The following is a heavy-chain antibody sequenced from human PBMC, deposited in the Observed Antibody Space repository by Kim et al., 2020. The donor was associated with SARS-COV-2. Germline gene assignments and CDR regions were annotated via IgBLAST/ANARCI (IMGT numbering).Heavy chain of an antibody. V-gene: IGHV1-2*02. CDR1: GYSLTDYF. CDR2: INPNSGDT. Sequence: ASVKVSCKASGYSLTDYFMHWVRQAPGQGLEWMGWINPNSGDTNYAQKFQGRVTMTRDTSSSTAYMELSRLGPDDTAVYYCARRYYGSGSYYNVDLDYWGQGTLVTVSS. J-gene: IGHJ4*02. D-gene: IGHD3-10*01. CDR3: ARRYYGSGSYYNVDLDY.